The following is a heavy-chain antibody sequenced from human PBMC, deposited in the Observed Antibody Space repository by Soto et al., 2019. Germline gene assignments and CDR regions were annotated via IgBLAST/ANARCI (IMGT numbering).Heavy chain of an antibody. CDR3: ARRGDNFGEGLDY. J-gene: IGHJ4*02. D-gene: IGHD3-16*01. CDR2: IYYSGST. Sequence: SETLSLTCTVSGGSISSSSYYWGWIRQPPGKGLEWIGSIYYSGSTYYNPSLKSRVTISLDTSKNHFSLKLSSVTAADTAVYYCARRGDNFGEGLDYWGQGTLVTVSS. CDR1: GGSISSSSYY. V-gene: IGHV4-39*01.